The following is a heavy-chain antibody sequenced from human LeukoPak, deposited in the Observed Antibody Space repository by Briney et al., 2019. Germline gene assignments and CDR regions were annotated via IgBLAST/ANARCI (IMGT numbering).Heavy chain of an antibody. CDR3: ARERPAPRTYYDDSSGYYFDY. Sequence: GGSLRLSCAASGFTFTTYEMNWVRQAPGKGLEWLSYISNSGSTIYHADSVKGRFTISRDNAKNSLYLQMNSLRAEDTAVYYCARERPAPRTYYDDSSGYYFDYWGQGTLVTVSS. V-gene: IGHV3-48*03. CDR2: ISNSGSTI. J-gene: IGHJ4*02. D-gene: IGHD3-22*01. CDR1: GFTFTTYE.